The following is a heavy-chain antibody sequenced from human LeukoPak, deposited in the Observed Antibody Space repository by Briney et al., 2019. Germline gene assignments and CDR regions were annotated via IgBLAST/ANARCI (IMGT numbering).Heavy chain of an antibody. V-gene: IGHV4-39*07. CDR1: GGSISSSSYY. D-gene: IGHD6-19*01. CDR3: AREPYSSGFNWFDP. Sequence: SETLSLTCTVSGGSISSSSYYWGWIRQPPGKGLEWIGSIYYSGSTYYNPSLKSRVTISVDTSKNQFSLKLSSVTAADTAVYYCAREPYSSGFNWFDPWGQGTLVTVSS. CDR2: IYYSGST. J-gene: IGHJ5*02.